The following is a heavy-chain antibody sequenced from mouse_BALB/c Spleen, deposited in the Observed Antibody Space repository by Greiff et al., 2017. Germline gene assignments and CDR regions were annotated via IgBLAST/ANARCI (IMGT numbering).Heavy chain of an antibody. CDR2: ISSGGST. V-gene: IGHV5-6-5*01. CDR3: ARGGNSHWYFDV. Sequence: DVMLVESGGGLVKPGGSLKLSCAASGFTFSSYAMSWVRQTPEKRLEWVASISSGGSTYYPDSVKGRFTISRDNARNILYLQMSSLRSEDTAMYYCARGGNSHWYFDVWGAGTTVTVSS. J-gene: IGHJ1*01. CDR1: GFTFSSYA.